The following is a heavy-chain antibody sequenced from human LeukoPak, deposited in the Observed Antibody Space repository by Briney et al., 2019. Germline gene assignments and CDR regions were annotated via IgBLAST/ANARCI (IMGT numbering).Heavy chain of an antibody. J-gene: IGHJ3*02. CDR2: ISGSGGST. V-gene: IGHV3-23*01. Sequence: PGGSLRLSCAASGFTFSSYAMNWVRQAPGKGLEWVSAISGSGGSTYYADSVKGRFTISRDNSKNTLYLQMNSLRAEDTAVYYCAKVFQQQLTTDAFDIWGQGTMVTVSS. CDR3: AKVFQQQLTTDAFDI. D-gene: IGHD6-13*01. CDR1: GFTFSSYA.